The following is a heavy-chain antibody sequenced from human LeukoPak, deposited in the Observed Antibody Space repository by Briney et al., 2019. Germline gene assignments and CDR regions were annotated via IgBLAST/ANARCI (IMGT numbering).Heavy chain of an antibody. CDR1: GFTFSSYW. D-gene: IGHD3-22*01. V-gene: IGHV3-7*01. Sequence: GGSLRLSCAAPGFTFSSYWMSWVRQAPGKGLEWVANIKQDGSEKYYVDSVKGRFTISRDNAKNSLYLQMNSLRAEDTAVYYCARDISATMIAGGWFDPWGQGTLVTVAS. J-gene: IGHJ5*02. CDR2: IKQDGSEK. CDR3: ARDISATMIAGGWFDP.